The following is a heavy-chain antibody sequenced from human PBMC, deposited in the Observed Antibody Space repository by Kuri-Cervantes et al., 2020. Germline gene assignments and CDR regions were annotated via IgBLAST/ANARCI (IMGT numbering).Heavy chain of an antibody. V-gene: IGHV1-24*01. D-gene: IGHD3-3*01. CDR3: ARGGPYDFWSGYGENWFDP. CDR1: GYTLTELS. CDR2: FDPEDGET. J-gene: IGHJ5*02. Sequence: ASVKVSCKVSGYTLTELSMHWVRQAPGKGLEWMGGFDPEDGETIYAQKFQGRVTMTRNTSISTAYMELSSLRSEDTAVYYCARGGPYDFWSGYGENWFDPWGQGTLVTVSS.